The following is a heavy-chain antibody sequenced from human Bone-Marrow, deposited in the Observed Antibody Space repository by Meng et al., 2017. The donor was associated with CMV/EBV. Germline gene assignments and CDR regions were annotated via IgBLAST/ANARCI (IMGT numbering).Heavy chain of an antibody. CDR2: FDPEDGET. CDR1: GYTLTELS. D-gene: IGHD2-2*01. CDR3: ATGERRGAAAFLPTTHLMDGMDV. Sequence: ASVKVSCKVSGYTLTELSMHWVRQAPGKGLEWMGGFDPEDGETIYAQKFQGRVTMTEDTSTDTAYMELSSLRSEDTAVYYCATGERRGAAAFLPTTHLMDGMDVWGQGTTVTVSS. J-gene: IGHJ6*02. V-gene: IGHV1-24*01.